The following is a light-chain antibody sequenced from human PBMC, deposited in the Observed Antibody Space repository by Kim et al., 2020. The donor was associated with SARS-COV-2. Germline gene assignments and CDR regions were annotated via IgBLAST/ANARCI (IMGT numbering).Light chain of an antibody. Sequence: LVLTQTPLSLSVTPGQPASISCKSSQSLLYTDGKTYLFWYLQRPGQSPQPLLYEVSNRFSGVPDRFSGSGSGTDFTLKLSRVEAEDVGVYYCMQTLHLPTFGGGTKVDIK. CDR3: MQTLHLPT. J-gene: IGKJ4*01. CDR1: QSLLYTDGKTY. V-gene: IGKV2D-29*02. CDR2: EVS.